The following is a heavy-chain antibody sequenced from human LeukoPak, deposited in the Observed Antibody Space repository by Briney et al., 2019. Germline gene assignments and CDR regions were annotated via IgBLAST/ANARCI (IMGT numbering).Heavy chain of an antibody. CDR3: ARIYNNRITGTTGYFDY. CDR2: ISAYNGNT. D-gene: IGHD1-7*01. Sequence: ASVKVSCKASGYTFTTYGISWVRQAPGQGLEWMGWISAYNGNTNYAQSLQGRVTMTTDTSTSTAYMELRSLRSDDAAVYYCARIYNNRITGTTGYFDYWGQGTLVTVSS. J-gene: IGHJ4*02. CDR1: GYTFTTYG. V-gene: IGHV1-18*01.